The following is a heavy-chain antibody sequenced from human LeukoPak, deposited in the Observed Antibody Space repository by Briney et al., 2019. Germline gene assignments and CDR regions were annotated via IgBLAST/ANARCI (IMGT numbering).Heavy chain of an antibody. J-gene: IGHJ3*01. D-gene: IGHD3-10*01. CDR3: ARRGGWYYGSGSYSG. Sequence: SETLSLTCTVSGGSISSSSYYWSWIRQPPGKGLEWIGEINHSGSTNYNPSLKSRVTISVDTSKNQFSLKLSSVTAADTAVYYCARRGGWYYGSGSYSGWGQGTMVTVSS. CDR1: GGSISSSSYY. CDR2: INHSGST. V-gene: IGHV4-39*07.